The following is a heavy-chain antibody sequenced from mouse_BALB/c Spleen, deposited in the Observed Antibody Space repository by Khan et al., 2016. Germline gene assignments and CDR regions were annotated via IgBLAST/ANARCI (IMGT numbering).Heavy chain of an antibody. CDR3: ARRATAWYFDV. D-gene: IGHD1-2*01. CDR1: GYSITSDYA. J-gene: IGHJ1*01. Sequence: VQLQQSGPGLVKPSQSLSLTCTVTGYSITSDYAWNWIRQFPGNKLEWMGYISYSGSTSYNPSLKRRISITRDPSKNQFFLQLHSVTTEDTATYDCARRATAWYFDVWGAGTTVTVSS. V-gene: IGHV3-2*02. CDR2: ISYSGST.